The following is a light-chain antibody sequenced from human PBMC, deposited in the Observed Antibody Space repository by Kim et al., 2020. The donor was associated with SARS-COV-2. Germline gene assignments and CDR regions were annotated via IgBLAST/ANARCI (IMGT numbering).Light chain of an antibody. Sequence: ASEGDRVTITCRASQSVSGWLAWYQQKPGKAPTLLIYDTSNLESGVPSRFSGGGSGTEFSLTIFGLQPDDFAAYYCQHYDKSSRSFGQGTKVDIK. J-gene: IGKJ1*01. CDR2: DTS. V-gene: IGKV1-5*01. CDR1: QSVSGW. CDR3: QHYDKSSRS.